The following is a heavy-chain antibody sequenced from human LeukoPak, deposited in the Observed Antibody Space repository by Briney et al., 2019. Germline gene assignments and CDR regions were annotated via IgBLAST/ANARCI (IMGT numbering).Heavy chain of an antibody. J-gene: IGHJ4*02. V-gene: IGHV4-59*01. CDR1: GGYISSYY. D-gene: IGHD3-16*01. CDR2: IYYSGSS. Sequence: PSETLSLTCTVSGGYISSYYWSWIRQPPGKGLEWIGYIYYSGSSNYNPSLKSRVTISVDTSKNQISLKLSSVTAADTAVYYCARGGVLKSVDYWGQGTLVAVSS. CDR3: ARGGVLKSVDY.